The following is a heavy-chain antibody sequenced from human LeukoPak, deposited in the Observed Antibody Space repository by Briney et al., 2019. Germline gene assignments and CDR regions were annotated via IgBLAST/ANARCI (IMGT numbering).Heavy chain of an antibody. CDR2: IIPILGIA. CDR1: GGTFSSYA. D-gene: IGHD2-21*02. J-gene: IGHJ4*02. V-gene: IGHV1-69*04. Sequence: SVEVSCKASGGTFSSYAISWVRQAPGQGLEWMGRIIPILGIANYAHKFQGRVTVTADKSTSTAYMELSSLRSEDTAVYYCARDPRGDELGGYWGQGTLVTVSS. CDR3: ARDPRGDELGGY.